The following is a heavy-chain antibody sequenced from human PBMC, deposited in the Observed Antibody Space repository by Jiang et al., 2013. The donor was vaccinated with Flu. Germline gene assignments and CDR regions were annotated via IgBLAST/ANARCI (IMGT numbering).Heavy chain of an antibody. CDR3: ARLSTYYGSGSFISYNWFDP. CDR1: GGSINTNYY. CDR2: IYYRGST. D-gene: IGHD3-10*01. V-gene: IGHV4-59*08. J-gene: IGHJ5*02. Sequence: GSGLVKPSETLSLTCTVSGGSINTNYYWSWIRQPPGKGLEWIGNIYYRGSTNYNPSLKSRVTTSVDTSKNQFSLQLSSVTAADTAVYFCARLSTYYGSGSFISYNWFDPWGQGTLVTVSS.